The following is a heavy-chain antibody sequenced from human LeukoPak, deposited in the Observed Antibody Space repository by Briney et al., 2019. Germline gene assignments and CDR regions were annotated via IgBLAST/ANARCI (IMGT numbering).Heavy chain of an antibody. V-gene: IGHV3-21*01. CDR1: GFTFSSYS. Sequence: PGGSLRLSCAPSGFTFSSYSMNWVRQTPGKGLEWVSSISSSSSYIYYADSVKGRFTISRDNAKNSLYLQMNSLRAEDTAVYYCASLILDILTGYHPRYYYYGMDVWGQGTTVTVSS. CDR2: ISSSSSYI. J-gene: IGHJ6*02. D-gene: IGHD3-9*01. CDR3: ASLILDILTGYHPRYYYYGMDV.